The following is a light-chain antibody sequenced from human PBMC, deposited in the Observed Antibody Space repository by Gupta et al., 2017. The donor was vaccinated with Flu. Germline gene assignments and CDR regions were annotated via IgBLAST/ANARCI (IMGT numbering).Light chain of an antibody. CDR2: GAS. Sequence: EIVLTQSPGALSLSLGERATLSCRASQSVNNNYLTWYQQKPGQAPRLLIYGASSRATGIPDRCSGSGSGTDFTITIRRREPEDFAVYYCHQYGNSVYTFGQGTKLEIK. V-gene: IGKV3-20*01. CDR1: QSVNNNY. CDR3: HQYGNSVYT. J-gene: IGKJ2*01.